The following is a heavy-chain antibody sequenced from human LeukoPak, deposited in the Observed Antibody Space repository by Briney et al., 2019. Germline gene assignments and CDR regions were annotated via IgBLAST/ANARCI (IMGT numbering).Heavy chain of an antibody. J-gene: IGHJ1*01. CDR3: ASEGYSSSWTSRCFQH. CDR2: IIPIFGTA. CDR1: GGTFSSYA. V-gene: IGHV1-69*13. Sequence: GASVKVSCKASGGTFSSYAISWVRQAPGQGLEWMGGIIPIFGTANYAQKFQGRVTITADESTSTAYMELSSLRSEDSAVYYCASEGYSSSWTSRCFQHWGQGTLVTVSS. D-gene: IGHD6-13*01.